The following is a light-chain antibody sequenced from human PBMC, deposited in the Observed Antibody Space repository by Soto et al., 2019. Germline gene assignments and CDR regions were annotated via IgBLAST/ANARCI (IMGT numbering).Light chain of an antibody. CDR3: AAWDESLSISV. J-gene: IGLJ3*02. CDR1: SSNIGNSY. V-gene: IGLV1-47*01. CDR2: RNN. Sequence: QSVVTQPPSASGTPGQRVTISCSGSSSNIGNSYVYWYQQLPGTAPKVLIYRNNQRPSGVPDRFSASKSGASASLAISGLRSEDEADYYCAAWDESLSISVFGGGTKVTVL.